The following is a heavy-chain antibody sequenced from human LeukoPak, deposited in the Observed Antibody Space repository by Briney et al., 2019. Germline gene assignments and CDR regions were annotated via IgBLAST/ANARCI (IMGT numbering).Heavy chain of an antibody. CDR1: GYTFTSYG. CDR3: ARENEGSGWYRTIDY. CDR2: ISVYNGNT. V-gene: IGHV1-18*01. D-gene: IGHD6-19*01. J-gene: IGHJ4*02. Sequence: ASVKVSCKASGYTFTSYGISWVRPAPGQGLEWMGWISVYNGNTNYAQKLQGRVTMTTDTSTSTAYMELRSLRSDDTAVYYCARENEGSGWYRTIDYWGQGTLVTVSS.